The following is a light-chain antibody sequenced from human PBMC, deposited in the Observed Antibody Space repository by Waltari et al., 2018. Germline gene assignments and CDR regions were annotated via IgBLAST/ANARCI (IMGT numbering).Light chain of an antibody. J-gene: IGKJ1*01. CDR3: QQHGTLPAT. CDR2: RAS. Sequence: EIVLTQSPGTASLSPGERVTLSCRASQSVGSSSLAWYQQKPGQAPRLVIHRASRRATGIPERFSGSGSGTDFSLTISRLEPEDFAVYYCQQHGTLPATFGQGTKVEIK. CDR1: QSVGSSS. V-gene: IGKV3-20*01.